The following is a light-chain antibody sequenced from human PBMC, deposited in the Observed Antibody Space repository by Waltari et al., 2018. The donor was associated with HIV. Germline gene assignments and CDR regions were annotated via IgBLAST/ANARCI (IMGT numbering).Light chain of an antibody. J-gene: IGLJ1*01. CDR3: SSYAVNNLRV. CDR2: AVS. CDR1: NSDIGRFNY. Sequence: QSALTQPPSASGSPGQSVTISCSGTNSDIGRFNYVSWYQQHPGKAPKLVIYAVSKRPSWVPDRFSASKSGNTASLTVSGLQTEDEADYFCSSYAVNNLRVFGTGTKITVL. V-gene: IGLV2-8*01.